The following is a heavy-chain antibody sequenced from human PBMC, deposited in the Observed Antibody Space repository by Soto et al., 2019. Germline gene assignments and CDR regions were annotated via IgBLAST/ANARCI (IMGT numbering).Heavy chain of an antibody. CDR2: ISSDGSNK. J-gene: IGHJ3*01. V-gene: IGHV3-30*18. CDR1: GFTFSNYD. Sequence: QVQLVQSGGGVVQPGRSLTLSCAASGFTFSNYDMHWVRQAPGKGLEWVAVISSDGSNKYYAASVKGRFTISRDSSKNTVYVQMNSLRAEDTAVYYCAKALSTIVAESFDVWGQGTMVTVSS. CDR3: AKALSTIVAESFDV. D-gene: IGHD3-22*01.